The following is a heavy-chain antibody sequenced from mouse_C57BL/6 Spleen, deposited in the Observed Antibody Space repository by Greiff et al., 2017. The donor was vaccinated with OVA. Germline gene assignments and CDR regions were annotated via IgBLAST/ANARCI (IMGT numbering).Heavy chain of an antibody. CDR3: TRSDSNYWYFDV. D-gene: IGHD2-5*01. CDR1: GYTSTDYE. V-gene: IGHV1-15*01. CDR2: IDPETGGT. Sequence: QLQQSGAELVRPGASVTLSCKASGYTSTDYEMHWVKQTPVHGLEWIGAIDPETGGTAYNQKFKGKAILTADKSSSTAYMELRSLTSEDSAVYYCTRSDSNYWYFDVWGTGTTGTVSS. J-gene: IGHJ1*03.